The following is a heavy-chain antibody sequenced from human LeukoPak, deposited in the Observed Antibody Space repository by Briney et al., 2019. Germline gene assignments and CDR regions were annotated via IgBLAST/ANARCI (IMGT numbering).Heavy chain of an antibody. J-gene: IGHJ6*03. CDR2: ISAYNGNT. Sequence: ASVKVSCKASGYTFTDYYLHWVRQAPGQGLEWMGWISAYNGNTNYAQKLQGGVTMTTDTSTSTAYMELRNLRSDDTAVYYCARARFRTYYYYYMDVWGKGTTVTISS. CDR3: ARARFRTYYYYYMDV. CDR1: GYTFTDYY. V-gene: IGHV1-18*04. D-gene: IGHD3-16*01.